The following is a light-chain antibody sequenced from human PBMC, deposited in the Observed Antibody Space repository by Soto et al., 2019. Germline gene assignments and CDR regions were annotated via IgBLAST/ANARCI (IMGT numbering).Light chain of an antibody. CDR3: QQYNRWPRT. CDR1: QSVSTN. CDR2: DAS. J-gene: IGKJ1*01. Sequence: EAVMTQSPATLSVSPGERATLSCRASQSVSTNLAWYQQKPGQAPRLLIYDASTRATGIPVRFSGSGSGTEFTLSISSVQSEDFAIFHCQQYNRWPRTFGQGTKVDIK. V-gene: IGKV3-15*01.